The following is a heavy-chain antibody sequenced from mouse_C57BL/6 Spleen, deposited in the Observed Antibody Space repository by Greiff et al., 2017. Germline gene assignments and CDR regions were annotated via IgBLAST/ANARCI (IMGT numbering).Heavy chain of an antibody. Sequence: QVQLQQPGAELVKPGASVKVSCKASGYTFTSYWMHWVKQRPGQGLEWIGRIHPSDSDTNYNQKFKGKATLTVDKSSSTAYMQLSSLTSEDSAVYYCASYDGYYGLAYWGQGTLVTVSA. V-gene: IGHV1-74*01. CDR3: ASYDGYYGLAY. CDR1: GYTFTSYW. J-gene: IGHJ3*01. D-gene: IGHD2-3*01. CDR2: IHPSDSDT.